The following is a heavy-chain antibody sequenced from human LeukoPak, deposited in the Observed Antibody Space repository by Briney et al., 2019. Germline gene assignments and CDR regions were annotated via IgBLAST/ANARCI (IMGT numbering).Heavy chain of an antibody. J-gene: IGHJ5*02. CDR3: ARAEACSGSSCYIFDP. CDR2: INTDGSST. Sequence: PGGSLRLSCAASGFTFSNYWMHWVRQAPGKGLVWVSRINTDGSSTDYADSVKGRFTISRDNAKNTLYLQMSSLRAEDTAVYYCARAEACSGSSCYIFDPWGQGTLVTVSS. D-gene: IGHD2-15*01. V-gene: IGHV3-74*01. CDR1: GFTFSNYW.